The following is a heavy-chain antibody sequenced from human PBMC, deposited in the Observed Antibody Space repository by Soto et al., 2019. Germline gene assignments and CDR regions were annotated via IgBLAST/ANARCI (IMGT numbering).Heavy chain of an antibody. CDR2: IYSGGST. CDR3: ASPPPQWLVFDY. D-gene: IGHD6-19*01. J-gene: IGHJ4*02. V-gene: IGHV3-66*01. CDR1: GFTVSSNY. Sequence: EVQLVESGGGLVQPGGSLRLSCAASGFTVSSNYMSWVRQAPGKGLEWVSVIYSGGSTYYADSVKVRLTISRDNSKNTRYLHMNSRRAVDRGVYYCASPPPQWLVFDYWGQGTLVTVS.